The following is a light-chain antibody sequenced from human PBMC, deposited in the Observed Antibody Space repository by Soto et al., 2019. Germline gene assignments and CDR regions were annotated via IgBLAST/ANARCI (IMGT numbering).Light chain of an antibody. CDR1: QSISSW. Sequence: DIQMTQSPSTLSASVGDRVTITCRASQSISSWLAWYQQKPGKAPKLLIYKASTLKSGVPSRFSGSGSGTEFTLTIRTLQPDDFGTYYCQQYNSYPWTFGQGTKVDIK. CDR3: QQYNSYPWT. CDR2: KAS. V-gene: IGKV1-5*03. J-gene: IGKJ1*01.